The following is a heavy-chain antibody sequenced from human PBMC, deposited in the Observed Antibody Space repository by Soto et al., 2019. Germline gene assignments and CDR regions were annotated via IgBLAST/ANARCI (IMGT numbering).Heavy chain of an antibody. CDR1: GGTFSSLD. J-gene: IGHJ6*02. CDR3: ARALLSHSYDSGGYDSYFHAMDV. D-gene: IGHD3-22*01. Sequence: SVKVSCKASGGTFSSLDINWVRQAPGQGLEWMGGIVPISETTNYAQIFQGRVSIVADISTSTAYMELSRLRSEDTAVYYCARALLSHSYDSGGYDSYFHAMDVWGQGTPVTVSS. CDR2: IVPISETT. V-gene: IGHV1-69*06.